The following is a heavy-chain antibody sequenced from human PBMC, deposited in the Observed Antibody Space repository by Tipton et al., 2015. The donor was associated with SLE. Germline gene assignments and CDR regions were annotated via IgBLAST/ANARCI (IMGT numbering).Heavy chain of an antibody. D-gene: IGHD2-2*03. CDR1: GYTFTTYS. CDR2: ISTNTGNP. Sequence: QVQLVQSGSELKKPGASVKVSCKASGYTFTTYSLNWMRQAPGQGLEWMGWISTNTGNPTYAQGFTGRFVFSLDTSVSTAYLQISSLKAEDTGVYYCARGNWIIDLWGQGTLVTVSS. CDR3: ARGNWIIDL. J-gene: IGHJ5*02. V-gene: IGHV7-4-1*02.